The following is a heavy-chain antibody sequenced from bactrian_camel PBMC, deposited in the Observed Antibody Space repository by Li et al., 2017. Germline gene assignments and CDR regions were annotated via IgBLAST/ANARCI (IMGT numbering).Heavy chain of an antibody. CDR1: SITDGIDA. J-gene: IGHJ6*01. V-gene: IGHV3S54*01. CDR2: IYTGFGST. Sequence: VQLVESGGGSVQAGGSLRLSCAASSITDGIDAMAWFRQAPGKEREGIATIYTGFGSTFYANSVKGRFTVSLDKAKNTVYLQLNNLTTADMGMYYCAKDRGSYADYDVFDAWGQGTQVTVS. D-gene: IGHD3*01. CDR3: AKDRGSYADYDVFDA.